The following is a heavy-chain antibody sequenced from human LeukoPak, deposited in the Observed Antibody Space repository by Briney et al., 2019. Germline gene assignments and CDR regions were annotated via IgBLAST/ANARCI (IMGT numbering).Heavy chain of an antibody. CDR2: INHSGST. J-gene: IGHJ6*03. V-gene: IGHV4-34*01. D-gene: IGHD2-2*01. CDR3: ARGGGIVVVPAAMSYYYMDV. CDR1: GGSFSGYY. Sequence: KSSETLSLTCAVYGGSFSGYYWSWIRQPPGKGLGWIGEINHSGSTNYNPSLKSRVTISVDTSKNQFSLKLSSVTAADTAVYYCARGGGIVVVPAAMSYYYMDVWGKGTTVTVSS.